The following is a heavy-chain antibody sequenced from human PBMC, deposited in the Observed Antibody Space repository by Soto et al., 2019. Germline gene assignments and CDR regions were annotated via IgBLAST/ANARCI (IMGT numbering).Heavy chain of an antibody. J-gene: IGHJ4*02. CDR3: ARYYYDSSGYSQFDY. CDR1: GFTFSSYS. CDR2: ISSSSSTI. V-gene: IGHV3-48*02. Sequence: GGSLRLSCAASGFTFSSYSMNWVRQAPGKGLEWVSYISSSSSTIYYADSVKSRFTISRDNAKNSLYLQMNSLRDEDTAVYYCARYYYDSSGYSQFDYWGQGTLVTVSS. D-gene: IGHD3-22*01.